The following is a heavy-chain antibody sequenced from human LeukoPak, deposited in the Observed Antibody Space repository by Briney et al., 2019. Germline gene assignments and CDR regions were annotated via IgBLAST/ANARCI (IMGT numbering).Heavy chain of an antibody. Sequence: SETLSLTCTVSGGSISTYYWSWIRQPPGKGLEWIGYIYYSGSTSYNPSLKSRVTISGDTSKNQFSLKLSSVTAADTAVYYCARSNFGGEWELPGGPLFDYWGQGTLVTVSS. J-gene: IGHJ4*02. CDR2: IYYSGST. CDR1: GGSISTYY. V-gene: IGHV4-59*12. D-gene: IGHD1-26*01. CDR3: ARSNFGGEWELPGGPLFDY.